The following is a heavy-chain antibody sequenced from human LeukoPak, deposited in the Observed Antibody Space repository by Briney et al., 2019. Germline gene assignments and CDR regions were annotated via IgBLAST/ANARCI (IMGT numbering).Heavy chain of an antibody. V-gene: IGHV4-39*01. J-gene: IGHJ5*02. D-gene: IGHD5-18*01. CDR3: ASRGYSYGYSGTKWFDP. CDR2: LHYSGST. Sequence: PSETLSLTCTVSGASISSSDYYWGWIRQPPGKGLEWIGSLHYSGSTFYNPSLKSRVTISVDTSKNKFSLKLRSVTAADTAVYYCASRGYSYGYSGTKWFDPWGQGTLVTVSS. CDR1: GASISSSDYY.